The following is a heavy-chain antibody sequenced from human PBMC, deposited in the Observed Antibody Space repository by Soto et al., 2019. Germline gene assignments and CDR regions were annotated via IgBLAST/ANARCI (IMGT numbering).Heavy chain of an antibody. CDR2: MYHSGST. Sequence: QVQLQESGPGLVKPSGTLSLTCEVSGGSISSNYWWSWVRQPPGKGLEWIGEMYHSGSTNYNPSLKSRVTISVDKSNNKFFLDLTSVTAADTAVYYCARLHMITFGGHVYGPFDIWGQGTMVTVSS. CDR1: GGSISSNYW. J-gene: IGHJ3*02. CDR3: ARLHMITFGGHVYGPFDI. V-gene: IGHV4-4*02. D-gene: IGHD3-16*01.